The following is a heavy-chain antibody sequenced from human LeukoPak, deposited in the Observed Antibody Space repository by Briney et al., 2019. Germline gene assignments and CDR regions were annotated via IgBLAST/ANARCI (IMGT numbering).Heavy chain of an antibody. Sequence: PSETLSLTCALYGGPFSRYYWSWIRQSPGKGLEWIAEIDHRGDTNYNPSVKSRVTISVDTSKNQFSLKVTSLTAADTAVYYCARGPTISETGYFDYWGQGTPVTVSS. CDR1: GGPFSRYY. V-gene: IGHV4-34*01. CDR2: IDHRGDT. CDR3: ARGPTISETGYFDY. D-gene: IGHD1-1*01. J-gene: IGHJ4*03.